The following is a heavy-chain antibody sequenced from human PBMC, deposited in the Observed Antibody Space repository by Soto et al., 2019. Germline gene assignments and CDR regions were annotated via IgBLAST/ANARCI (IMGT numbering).Heavy chain of an antibody. D-gene: IGHD3-22*01. Sequence: SETLSLTCTVSGGSFSGYYWSWIRQPPGKGLEWIGEINHSGSTNYNPSLKSRVTISVDTSKNQFSLKLSSVTAADAAVYYCARGERYYYDSSGYYHFDYWGQGTLVTVSS. CDR2: INHSGST. CDR1: GGSFSGYY. V-gene: IGHV4-34*01. CDR3: ARGERYYYDSSGYYHFDY. J-gene: IGHJ4*02.